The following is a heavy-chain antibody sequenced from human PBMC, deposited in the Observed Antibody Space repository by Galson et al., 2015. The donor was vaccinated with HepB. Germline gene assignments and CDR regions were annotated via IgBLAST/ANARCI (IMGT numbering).Heavy chain of an antibody. J-gene: IGHJ3*02. CDR2: ISSSSSYI. Sequence: SLRLSCAASGFTFSSYWMHWVRQAPGKGLEWVSSISSSSSYIYYADSVKGRFTISRDNAKNSLYLQMNSLRAEDTAVYYCARDLLLLWFGEYRGCDAFDIWGQGTMVTVSS. CDR3: ARDLLLLWFGEYRGCDAFDI. V-gene: IGHV3-21*01. CDR1: GFTFSSYW. D-gene: IGHD3-10*01.